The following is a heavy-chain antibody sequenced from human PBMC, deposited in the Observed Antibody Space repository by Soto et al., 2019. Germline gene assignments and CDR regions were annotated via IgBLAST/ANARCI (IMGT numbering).Heavy chain of an antibody. CDR2: IYYDGST. Sequence: SETLSLTCTVSGDSISSSSYYWGWIRQPPGKGLEWIVSIYYDGSTYYNPSLKSRVTISVDTSKNQVSLKLSSVTAEDTAVYYCASMAVLLSAAKTLSWFDPWGQGTLVTVSS. D-gene: IGHD2-2*01. CDR1: GDSISSSSYY. V-gene: IGHV4-39*01. J-gene: IGHJ5*02. CDR3: ASMAVLLSAAKTLSWFDP.